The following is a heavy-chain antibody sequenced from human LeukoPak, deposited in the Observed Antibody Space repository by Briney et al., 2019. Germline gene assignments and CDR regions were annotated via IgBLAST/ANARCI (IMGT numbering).Heavy chain of an antibody. CDR2: IYYSGST. CDR1: GGSISSYY. CDR3: ARHGPYSSSWYQYFQH. J-gene: IGHJ1*01. Sequence: SETLSLTCTVSGGSISSYYWSWIRQPPGKGLEWIGYIYYSGSTNYNPSLKSRVTISVDTSKNQFSLKLSSVTAADTAVYYCARHGPYSSSWYQYFQHWGQGTLVTVSS. D-gene: IGHD6-13*01. V-gene: IGHV4-59*08.